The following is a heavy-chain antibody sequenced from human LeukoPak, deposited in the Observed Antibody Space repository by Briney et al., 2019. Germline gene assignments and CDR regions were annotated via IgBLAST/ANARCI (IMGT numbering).Heavy chain of an antibody. CDR3: ARRDDYGIDY. CDR2: ISAYNGNT. V-gene: IGHV1-18*01. J-gene: IGHJ4*02. D-gene: IGHD4-17*01. CDR1: GYTFSSYG. Sequence: ASVKVSCKASGYTFSSYGVSWVRQAPGQGLEWMGWISAYNGNTNYAQKVQGRVTITRDTSARTAYMELSSLRSEDTAVYYCARRDDYGIDYWGQGTLVTVSS.